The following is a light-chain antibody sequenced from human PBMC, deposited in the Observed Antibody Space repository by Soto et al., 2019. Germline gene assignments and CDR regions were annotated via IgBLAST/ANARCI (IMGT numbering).Light chain of an antibody. CDR2: GAS. CDR3: QQYSDWPLT. V-gene: IGKV3-15*01. CDR1: QTLYNN. Sequence: EIVMTQSPATGSVSPGERATLSCRASQTLYNNLAWYQQKLGQAPRLLIYGASARATDIPARFSGSGSGTEFTLTISGLQSEDFAIYYCQQYSDWPLTFGGGTKVEIK. J-gene: IGKJ4*01.